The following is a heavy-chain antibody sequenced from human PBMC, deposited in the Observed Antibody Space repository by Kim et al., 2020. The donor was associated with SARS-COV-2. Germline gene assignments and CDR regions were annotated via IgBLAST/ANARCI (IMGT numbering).Heavy chain of an antibody. D-gene: IGHD2-2*01. Sequence: GGSLRLSCAASGFTFSSYAMSWVRQAPGKGLEWVSAISGSGGSTYYADSVKGRFTISRDNSKNTLYLQMNSLRAEDTAVYYCAKDPVTDPPDIVVVPAAFDLWGRGTLVTVSS. CDR1: GFTFSSYA. V-gene: IGHV3-23*01. CDR3: AKDPVTDPPDIVVVPAAFDL. J-gene: IGHJ2*01. CDR2: ISGSGGST.